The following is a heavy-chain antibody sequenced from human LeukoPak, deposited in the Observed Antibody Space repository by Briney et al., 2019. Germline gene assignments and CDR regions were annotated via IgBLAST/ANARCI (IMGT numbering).Heavy chain of an antibody. CDR2: IRYDGGNK. Sequence: GGSLRLSCAASEFTFSTYGMHWVRQAPGKGLEGVAFIRYDGGNKYYADSVKGRFTISRDNSKNTLYLQMSTLRVEDTAVYYCAKARGMTTVTSIDYWGQGTLVTVSS. V-gene: IGHV3-30*02. J-gene: IGHJ4*02. CDR1: EFTFSTYG. CDR3: AKARGMTTVTSIDY. D-gene: IGHD4-17*01.